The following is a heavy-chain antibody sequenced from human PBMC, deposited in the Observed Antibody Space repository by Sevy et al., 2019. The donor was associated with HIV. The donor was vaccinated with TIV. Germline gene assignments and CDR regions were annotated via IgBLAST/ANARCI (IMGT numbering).Heavy chain of an antibody. V-gene: IGHV3-21*01. J-gene: IGHJ6*02. CDR3: AREGSGAYYGSGSYYSPYYYGMDV. D-gene: IGHD3-10*01. Sequence: GGSLRLSCAASGFTFSSYSMNWVRQAPGKGLEWVSSISSSSSYIYYADSVKGRFTISRDNAKNSLYLQMNSQRAEDTAVYYCAREGSGAYYGSGSYYSPYYYGMDVWGQGTTVTVSS. CDR1: GFTFSSYS. CDR2: ISSSSSYI.